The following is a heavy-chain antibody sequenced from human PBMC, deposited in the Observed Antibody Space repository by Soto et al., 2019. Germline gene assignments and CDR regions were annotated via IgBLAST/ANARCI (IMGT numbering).Heavy chain of an antibody. Sequence: EVQLLESGGGLVQPGGSLRLSCAASGFTFSTYAMNWVRQAPGKGLEWVSGISGSGDSTYYADSVKGRFTVSRDNSQNTLYLQMNSLRAEGTAVFYCAKERSSGWSLDYWGQGTLVTVSS. V-gene: IGHV3-23*01. CDR3: AKERSSGWSLDY. CDR2: ISGSGDST. J-gene: IGHJ4*02. CDR1: GFTFSTYA. D-gene: IGHD6-19*01.